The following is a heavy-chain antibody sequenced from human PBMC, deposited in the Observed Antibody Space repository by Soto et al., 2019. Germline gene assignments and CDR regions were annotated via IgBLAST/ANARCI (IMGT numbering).Heavy chain of an antibody. V-gene: IGHV4-31*03. Sequence: QVQLQESGPALVKPSQTLSLTCTVSGGSISSGGYYWSWIRQHPGRGLEWIGYIYYSGSTYYNPSLKSRVTISVDTSKNQFSLKLSSVTAADTAVYYCARSSTNANYFDYWGQGTLVTVSS. CDR3: ARSSTNANYFDY. CDR2: IYYSGST. D-gene: IGHD2-2*01. J-gene: IGHJ4*02. CDR1: GGSISSGGYY.